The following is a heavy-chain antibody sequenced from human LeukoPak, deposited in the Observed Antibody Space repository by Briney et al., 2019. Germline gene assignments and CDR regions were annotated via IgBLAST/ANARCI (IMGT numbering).Heavy chain of an antibody. D-gene: IGHD3-10*01. CDR3: RRSLMS. CDR1: GFTFSTYW. J-gene: IGHJ5*02. CDR2: IKEDGSEK. Sequence: PGGSLRHSCAASGFTFSTYWMTWVRQAPGKGLEWVANIKEDGSEKYYVDSVKGRFTISRDNAKNSLYLEMNSLRAEDTAVYYCRRSLMSWGQGTLVTVSS. V-gene: IGHV3-7*03.